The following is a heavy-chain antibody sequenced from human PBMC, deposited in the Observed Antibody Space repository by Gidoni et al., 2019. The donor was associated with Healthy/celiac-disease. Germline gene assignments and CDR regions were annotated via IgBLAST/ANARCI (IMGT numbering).Heavy chain of an antibody. V-gene: IGHV3-9*01. CDR1: GFTFDDYA. CDR2: ISWNSGSI. D-gene: IGHD3-16*02. Sequence: EVQLVESGGGLVQPGRSLRLSCAASGFTFDDYAMHWVRQAPGKGLEWVSGISWNSGSIGYADSVKGRFTISRDNAKNSLYLQMNSLRAEDTALYYCAKDGLRLGELSFDYWGQGTLVTVSS. CDR3: AKDGLRLGELSFDY. J-gene: IGHJ4*02.